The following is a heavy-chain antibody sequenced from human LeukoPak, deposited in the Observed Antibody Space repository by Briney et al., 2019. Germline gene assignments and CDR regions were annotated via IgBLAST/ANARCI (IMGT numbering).Heavy chain of an antibody. CDR2: ISSSSSYI. J-gene: IGHJ4*02. Sequence: GGPLRFSCAASGFTFSSYSMNWVRQAPGKGLDWVSSISSSSSYIYYADSVKGRFTISRDNAKHSLYLQMNSLRAEDTAVYYCARERDSSGPLFDYWGQGTLVTVSS. D-gene: IGHD3-22*01. CDR1: GFTFSSYS. V-gene: IGHV3-21*01. CDR3: ARERDSSGPLFDY.